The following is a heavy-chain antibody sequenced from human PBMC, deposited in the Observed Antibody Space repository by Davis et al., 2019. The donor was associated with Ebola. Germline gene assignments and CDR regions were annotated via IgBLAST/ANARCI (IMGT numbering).Heavy chain of an antibody. V-gene: IGHV4-31*03. CDR3: ARDDTVTTRFDY. CDR2: IYYSGST. J-gene: IGHJ4*02. Sequence: SETLSLTCTVSGGSISSGGYYWSWIRQHPGKGLEWIGYIYYSGSTYYNPSLKSRVTISVDTSKNQFSLKLSSVTAADTAVYYCARDDTVTTRFDYWGQGTLVTVSS. D-gene: IGHD4-17*01. CDR1: GGSISSGGYY.